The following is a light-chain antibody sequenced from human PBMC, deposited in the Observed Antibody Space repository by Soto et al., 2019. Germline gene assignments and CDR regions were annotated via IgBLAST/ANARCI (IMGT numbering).Light chain of an antibody. CDR1: QSISQY. CDR2: DAS. Sequence: DIQMTQSPSSLSASVGDRVTITCRASQSISQYLAWYQQKPGKAPKLLIYDASSLEGGIPSRFSGSGSGTKFTLTISSLQPADFATYYCQQYNSYSWTFGQGTKVEIK. J-gene: IGKJ1*01. V-gene: IGKV1-5*01. CDR3: QQYNSYSWT.